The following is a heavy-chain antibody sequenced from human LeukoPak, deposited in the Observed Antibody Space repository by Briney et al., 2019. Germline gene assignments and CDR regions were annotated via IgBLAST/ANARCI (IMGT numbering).Heavy chain of an antibody. CDR3: ARGGARSGYVGY. D-gene: IGHD5-12*01. CDR2: IYYSGST. Sequence: SETLSLTCTVSGGSISSSSYYWGWIRQPPGKGLEWIGSIYYSGSTYYNPSLKSRVTISVDTSKNQFSLKLSSVTAADTAVYYCARGGARSGYVGYWGQGTLVTVSS. J-gene: IGHJ4*02. V-gene: IGHV4-39*07. CDR1: GGSISSSSYY.